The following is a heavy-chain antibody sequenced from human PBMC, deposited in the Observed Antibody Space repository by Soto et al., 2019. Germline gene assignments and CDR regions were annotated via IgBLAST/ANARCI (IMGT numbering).Heavy chain of an antibody. V-gene: IGHV4-30-4*01. CDR1: GGSITSGDNY. D-gene: IGHD6-6*01. CDR3: AREGPPYSSSCYDP. CDR2: IYYSGHT. Sequence: PSETLSLTCTVSGGSITSGDNYWSWIRQPPGKGLEWIGYIYYSGHTYYNPSLKSRLTISVDTSKNQFSLKLSSVTAADTAVYYCAREGPPYSSSCYDPWGQGTLVTASS. J-gene: IGHJ5*02.